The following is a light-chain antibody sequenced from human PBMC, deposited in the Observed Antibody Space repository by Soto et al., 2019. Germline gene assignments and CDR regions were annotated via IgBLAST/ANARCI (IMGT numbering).Light chain of an antibody. Sequence: ALAQPPSASGSPGQSVAISCTGTSSDVGGYNYVSWYQQHPGKAPKLMIYEVNKRPSGVPDRFSGSKSGNTASLTVSGLQAEDEADYYCISYAGSSNVFGTGTKVTVL. CDR2: EVN. CDR3: ISYAGSSNV. CDR1: SSDVGGYNY. J-gene: IGLJ1*01. V-gene: IGLV2-8*01.